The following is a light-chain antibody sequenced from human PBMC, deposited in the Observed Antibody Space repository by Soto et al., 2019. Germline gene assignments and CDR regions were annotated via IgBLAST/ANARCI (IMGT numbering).Light chain of an antibody. Sequence: ELVLTQSPGTLSLSPGERATLSCRASQSVSSSYLAWYQQKPGQAPRLLNYGASSRATGIPDRFSGSGSGTDFTLTISRLEPEDFAVYYCQQYGSSTGITFGQGTRLEIK. CDR1: QSVSSSY. CDR3: QQYGSSTGIT. V-gene: IGKV3-20*01. J-gene: IGKJ5*01. CDR2: GAS.